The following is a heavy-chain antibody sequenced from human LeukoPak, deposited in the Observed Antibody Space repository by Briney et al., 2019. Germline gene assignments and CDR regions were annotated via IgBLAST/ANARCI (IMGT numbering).Heavy chain of an antibody. V-gene: IGHV4-30-4*01. CDR3: AGLYDSLSTYFDY. CDR2: IYYSGST. J-gene: IGHJ4*02. CDR1: GGSISSGDYY. D-gene: IGHD3-22*01. Sequence: SQTLSLTCTVSGGSISSGDYYWSWIRQPPGKGLEWIGYIYYSGSTYYNPSLKSRVTISVDTSKNQFSLKLSSVTAADTAVYYCAGLYDSLSTYFDYWGQGTLVTVSS.